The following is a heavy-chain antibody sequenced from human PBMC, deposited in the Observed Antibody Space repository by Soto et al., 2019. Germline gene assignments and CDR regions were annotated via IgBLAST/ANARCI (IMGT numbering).Heavy chain of an antibody. V-gene: IGHV4-34*01. J-gene: IGHJ6*02. CDR2: INHSGST. CDR1: GGSFSGYY. D-gene: IGHD6-6*01. Sequence: ASETLSLTCAAYGGSFSGYYWSWIRQPPGKGLEWIGEINHSGSTNYNPSLKSRVTISVDTSKNQFSLKLSSVTAADTAVYYCARRRYSSSSRRYYGMDVWGQGTTVTVSS. CDR3: ARRRYSSSSRRYYGMDV.